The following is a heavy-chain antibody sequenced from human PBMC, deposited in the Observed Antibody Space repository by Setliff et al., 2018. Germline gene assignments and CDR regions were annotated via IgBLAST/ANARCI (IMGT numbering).Heavy chain of an antibody. D-gene: IGHD3-22*01. V-gene: IGHV1-46*01. CDR2: INPGGGST. J-gene: IGHJ4*02. CDR1: GFGLTTFG. Sequence: ASVKVSCKTSGFGLTTFGFSWVRQAPGQGLEWMGMINPGGGSTTYAQKFQGRVTMTRDTSTSTVYMELSSLRTDDTAVYYCARGYYDTYARYYVVGDYWGQGTPVTVSS. CDR3: ARGYYDTYARYYVVGDY.